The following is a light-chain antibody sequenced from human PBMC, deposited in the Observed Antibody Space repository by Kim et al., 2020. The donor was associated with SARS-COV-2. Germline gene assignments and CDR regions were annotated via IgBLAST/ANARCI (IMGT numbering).Light chain of an antibody. J-gene: IGKJ2*01. CDR2: AAS. CDR3: QQYYSYPYT. V-gene: IGKV1-16*01. CDR1: QGINNY. Sequence: SASVGDRVTVTCRASQGINNYLAWFQQKPGKAPKSLIGAASSLQSGVPSRFSGRGSGTVFTLTIGSLQPEDSATYFCQQYYSYPYTFGQGTSWRS.